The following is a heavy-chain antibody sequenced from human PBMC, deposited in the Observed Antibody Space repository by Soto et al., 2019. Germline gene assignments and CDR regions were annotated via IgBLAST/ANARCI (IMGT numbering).Heavy chain of an antibody. Sequence: QVQLVQSGAEVKKPGASVNVSCKASGYTFTSYYMHWVRQAPGQGLEWMGIINPSGGSTSYAQKFQGRVTMTRDTSTSTVYMELSSLRSEDTAVYYCARDAHYYDSSGYYRGGSYYFDYWGQGTLVTVSS. CDR2: INPSGGST. V-gene: IGHV1-46*01. D-gene: IGHD3-22*01. J-gene: IGHJ4*02. CDR1: GYTFTSYY. CDR3: ARDAHYYDSSGYYRGGSYYFDY.